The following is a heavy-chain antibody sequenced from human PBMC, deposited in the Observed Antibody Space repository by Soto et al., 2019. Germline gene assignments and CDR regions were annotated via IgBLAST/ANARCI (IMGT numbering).Heavy chain of an antibody. D-gene: IGHD3-16*01. CDR1: GGTFNNYV. CDR2: LVPKYNVA. CDR3: ASAGGGESGPMRTHWFDP. V-gene: IGHV1-69*15. Sequence: QVQLEQSGAEVKKPGSSMKVSCKASGGTFNNYVFSWVRQAPGQGLEWMGRLVPKYNVATYAQGFQGRVTIVADEPTGTVSLEWSTRPPRATPANYGASAGGGESGPMRTHWFDPWGQGTLVTVSS. J-gene: IGHJ5*02.